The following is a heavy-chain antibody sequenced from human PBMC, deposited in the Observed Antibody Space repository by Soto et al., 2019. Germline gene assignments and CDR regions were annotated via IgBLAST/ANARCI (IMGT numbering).Heavy chain of an antibody. V-gene: IGHV1-58*02. J-gene: IGHJ4*02. Sequence: EASVKVSCKASGFTFTSSAMQWVRQARGQRLEWIGWIVVGSGNTNYAQKFQERVTITRDMSTSTAYMELSSLRSEDTAVYYCAADGRDGYNEFDYWGQGTLVTVSS. D-gene: IGHD5-12*01. CDR3: AADGRDGYNEFDY. CDR2: IVVGSGNT. CDR1: GFTFTSSA.